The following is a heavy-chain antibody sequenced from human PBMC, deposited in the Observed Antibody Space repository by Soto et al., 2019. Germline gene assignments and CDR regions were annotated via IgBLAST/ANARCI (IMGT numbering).Heavy chain of an antibody. Sequence: GGSLRLSCAASGFTFSTYGMHWVRQAPGKGLEWVAVISYDGSNEYSADSVKGRFTITRDNSNNTLYLQMNILRVVDTVFYYCVKVSSMLLRYYYFGRDVWGQGTTVTASS. J-gene: IGHJ6*02. V-gene: IGHV3-30*18. D-gene: IGHD2-21*01. CDR2: ISYDGSNE. CDR1: GFTFSTYG. CDR3: VKVSSMLLRYYYFGRDV.